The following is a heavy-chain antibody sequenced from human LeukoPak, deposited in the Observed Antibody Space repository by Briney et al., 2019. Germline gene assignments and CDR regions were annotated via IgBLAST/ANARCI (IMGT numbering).Heavy chain of an antibody. J-gene: IGHJ4*02. CDR2: IGTIDDT. CDR3: VRERLAGGRGKAVQSFDD. CDR1: GFTSTSYD. Sequence: PGRSPRPSCAASGFTSTSYDSHWVRPPTGKGLEWVSAIGTIDDTYYPDSVKGRFSISRENAKNSLYLQMDSLRAGDTAVYYGVRERLAGGRGKAVQSFDDWGEGALVTVAS. D-gene: IGHD2-15*01. V-gene: IGHV3-13*04.